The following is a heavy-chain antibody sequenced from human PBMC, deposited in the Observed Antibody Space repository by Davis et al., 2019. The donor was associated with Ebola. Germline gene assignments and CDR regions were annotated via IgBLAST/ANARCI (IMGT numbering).Heavy chain of an antibody. CDR3: ARLVFLVSSGYSYYYGMDV. J-gene: IGHJ6*04. CDR1: GGSISGYH. V-gene: IGHV4-34*12. Sequence: SQTLSLTCPVSGGSISGYHWNWIRQPPGKGLEWIGEIIHNGSTNYNPSLKSRVTISVDTSKNQFSLKLRSVTAADTAVYYCARLVFLVSSGYSYYYGMDVWGKGTTVTVSS. D-gene: IGHD3-22*01. CDR2: IIHNGST.